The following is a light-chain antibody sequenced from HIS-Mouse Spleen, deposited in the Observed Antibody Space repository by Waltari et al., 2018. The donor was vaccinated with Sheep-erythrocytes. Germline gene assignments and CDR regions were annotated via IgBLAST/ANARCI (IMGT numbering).Light chain of an antibody. CDR2: EGS. Sequence: SALTQPASVSGSPGQSIPTSCTGTSSVVGSYNLVTWYQQPPGNAPKLMIYEGSKRPSGVSNRFSGSKSGNTASLTISGLQAEDEADYYCCSYAGSSTPWVFGGGTKLTVL. V-gene: IGLV2-23*01. CDR3: CSYAGSSTPWV. CDR1: SSVVGSYNL. J-gene: IGLJ3*02.